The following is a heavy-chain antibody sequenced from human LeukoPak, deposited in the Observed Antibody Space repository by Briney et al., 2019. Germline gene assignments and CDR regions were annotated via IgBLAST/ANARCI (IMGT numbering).Heavy chain of an antibody. J-gene: IGHJ5*02. CDR3: APGGSGNRWFDP. D-gene: IGHD4-23*01. Sequence: SVTVSCTASGGTFSSYAISWVRQAPGQGLEWMGGIIPIFGTANYAQKFQGRVTITADESTSTAYMELSSLRSEDTAVYYCAPGGSGNRWFDPWGQGTLVTVSS. CDR2: IIPIFGTA. V-gene: IGHV1-69*13. CDR1: GGTFSSYA.